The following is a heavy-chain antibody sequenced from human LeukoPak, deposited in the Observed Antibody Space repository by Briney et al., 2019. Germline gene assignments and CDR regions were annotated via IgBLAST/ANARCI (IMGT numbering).Heavy chain of an antibody. CDR1: GFTFSSYS. J-gene: IGHJ6*04. CDR3: AGDYDILTGYAPYYYYGMDV. D-gene: IGHD3-9*01. V-gene: IGHV3-21*01. CDR2: ISSSSSYI. Sequence: GGSLRLSCAASGFTFSSYSMNWARQAPGKGLEWVSSISSSSSYIYYADSVKGRFTISRDNAKNSLYLQMNSLRAEDTAVYYCAGDYDILTGYAPYYYYGMDVWGKGTTVTVSS.